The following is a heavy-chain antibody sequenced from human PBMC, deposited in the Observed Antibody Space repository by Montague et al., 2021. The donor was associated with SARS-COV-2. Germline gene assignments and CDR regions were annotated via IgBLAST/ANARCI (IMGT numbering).Heavy chain of an antibody. CDR2: IYYSGST. CDR1: GDSISTSQYY. V-gene: IGHV4-39*01. Sequence: SETLSLTCTVSGDSISTSQYYWGRIRQPPGKGLEWIGTIYYSGSTYYNPSLKSRVTISEDTSKNQFSLRLSSVTAVDTAVYYIASLNIVARTDYYYGTDVWGRGTTVTVSS. J-gene: IGHJ6*02. D-gene: IGHD5-12*01. CDR3: ASLNIVARTDYYYGTDV.